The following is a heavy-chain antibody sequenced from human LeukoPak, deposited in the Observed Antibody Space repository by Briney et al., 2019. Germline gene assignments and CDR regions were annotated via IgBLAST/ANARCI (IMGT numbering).Heavy chain of an antibody. Sequence: SETLSLTCTVSGGSFSSYYRSWIRQPPGKGLEWIGSIYYSGSTDYNPSLKSRVTISVDTSKNQFSLKLSSVTAADTAVYYCARGSIARLPYFDYWGQGTLVTVSS. CDR2: IYYSGST. D-gene: IGHD5-18*01. J-gene: IGHJ4*02. CDR3: ARGSIARLPYFDY. V-gene: IGHV4-59*01. CDR1: GGSFSSYY.